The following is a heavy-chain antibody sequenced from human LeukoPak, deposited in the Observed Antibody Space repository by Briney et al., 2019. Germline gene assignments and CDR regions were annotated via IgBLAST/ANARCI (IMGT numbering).Heavy chain of an antibody. V-gene: IGHV3-23*01. J-gene: IGHJ4*02. Sequence: GGSLRLSCAASGFTFSDYALNWVRQAPGKGLEWVSASGTSGDTYYADSVRGRFTISRDNAKNMVYLQMSNLRAEDTALYYCAQKRPGTYPFDYWGQGTLVTVSS. D-gene: IGHD6-13*01. CDR1: GFTFSDYA. CDR2: SGTSGDT. CDR3: AQKRPGTYPFDY.